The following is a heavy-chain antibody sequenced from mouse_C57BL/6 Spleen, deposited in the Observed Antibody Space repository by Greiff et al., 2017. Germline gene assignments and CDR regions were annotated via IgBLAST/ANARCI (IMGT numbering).Heavy chain of an antibody. CDR2: INPYNGGT. D-gene: IGHD2-4*01. CDR3: ARGDDYVPLDY. Sequence: EVQLQQSGPVLVKPGASVKMSCKASGYTFTDYYMNWVKQSHGKSLEWIGVINPYNGGTSYNQKFKGKATLTVDKSSSTAYMELNSLTSEDSAVYYCARGDDYVPLDYWGQGTTLTVSS. J-gene: IGHJ2*01. CDR1: GYTFTDYY. V-gene: IGHV1-19*01.